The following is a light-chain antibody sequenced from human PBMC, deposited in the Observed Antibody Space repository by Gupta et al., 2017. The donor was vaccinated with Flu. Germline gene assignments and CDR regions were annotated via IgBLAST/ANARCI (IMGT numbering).Light chain of an antibody. J-gene: IGKJ1*01. CDR1: QSHVYSDGNPY. CDR2: KVS. Sequence: DVDITHSPPSLPVSLGQTATIPCMSSQSHVYSDGNPYLNWFQQRPGKSPRRLIYKVSNRDSGVPDRFSGSGSGTDFTLKISRVEAEDVGIYYCMQGTRWPWTFGQGTKVESK. V-gene: IGKV2-30*01. CDR3: MQGTRWPWT.